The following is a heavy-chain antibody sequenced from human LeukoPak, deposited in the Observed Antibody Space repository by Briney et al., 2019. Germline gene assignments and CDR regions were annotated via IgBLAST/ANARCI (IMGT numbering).Heavy chain of an antibody. D-gene: IGHD3-9*01. CDR1: GFTFSPYA. J-gene: IGHJ4*02. CDR3: ARDDYDTLGYNFHY. CDR2: INWNNGGI. Sequence: GGSLRLSCAASGFTFSPYAMHWVRRAPGQGLEWVTGINWNNGGIVYAASVRGRFTVSRDNAKNTLYLQMNRLGPEDTAFYYCARDDYDTLGYNFHYWGQGTLVTVSS. V-gene: IGHV3-9*01.